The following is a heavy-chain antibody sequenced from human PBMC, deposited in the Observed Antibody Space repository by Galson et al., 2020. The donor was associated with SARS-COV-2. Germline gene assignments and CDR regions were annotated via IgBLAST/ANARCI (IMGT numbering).Heavy chain of an antibody. CDR3: ARGDYYDSSGYYYGRHGYYYYYMDV. J-gene: IGHJ6*03. CDR1: GYTFTGYY. Sequence: ASVKVSCKASGYTFTGYYMHWVRQAPGQGLEWMGRINPNSGGTNYAQKFQGRVTITRDTSISTAYMELSRLRSDDTAVYYCARGDYYDSSGYYYGRHGYYYYYMDVWGKGTTVTISS. CDR2: INPNSGGT. D-gene: IGHD3-22*01. V-gene: IGHV1-2*06.